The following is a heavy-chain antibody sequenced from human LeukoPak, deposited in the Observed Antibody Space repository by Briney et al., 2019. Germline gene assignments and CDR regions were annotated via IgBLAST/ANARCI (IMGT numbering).Heavy chain of an antibody. Sequence: SETLSLTCTVSGGSISSYYWSWIRQPPGKGLEWIGYIYYSGSTNYNPSLKSRVTISVDTSKNQFSLKLSSVTAADTAVYYCASLDTAMIKGFDYWGQGTLVTVPS. CDR2: IYYSGST. CDR3: ASLDTAMIKGFDY. J-gene: IGHJ4*02. D-gene: IGHD5-18*01. CDR1: GGSISSYY. V-gene: IGHV4-59*08.